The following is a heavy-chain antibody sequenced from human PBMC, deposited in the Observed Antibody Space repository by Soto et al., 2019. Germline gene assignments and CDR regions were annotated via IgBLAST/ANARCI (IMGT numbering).Heavy chain of an antibody. CDR1: GFTFSSYA. V-gene: IGHV3-23*01. CDR2: ISGSGGST. J-gene: IGHJ3*02. Sequence: GGSLRLSCAASGFTFSSYAMSWVRQAPGKGLEWVSAISGSGGSTYYADSVKGRFTISRDNSKNTLYLQMNSLRAEDTAVYYCAKDLEGATRGGAFRSSAFDIWGQGTMVTVSS. D-gene: IGHD1-26*01. CDR3: AKDLEGATRGGAFRSSAFDI.